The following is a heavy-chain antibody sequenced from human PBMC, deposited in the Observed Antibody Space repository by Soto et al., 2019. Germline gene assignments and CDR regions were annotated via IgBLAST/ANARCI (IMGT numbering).Heavy chain of an antibody. D-gene: IGHD3-22*01. CDR3: ARDAGRHSYDVTGHYFDY. V-gene: IGHV1-69*12. Sequence: QVQLVQSGAEVKKPGSSVKVSCKASGGTFSNYAITWVRQAPGQGLEWMGGIIPMFRTPNYAQKFQGRVTITADESTSTAYMELNSLTSEDTAMYYCARDAGRHSYDVTGHYFDYWGQGTLVTVSS. J-gene: IGHJ4*02. CDR1: GGTFSNYA. CDR2: IIPMFRTP.